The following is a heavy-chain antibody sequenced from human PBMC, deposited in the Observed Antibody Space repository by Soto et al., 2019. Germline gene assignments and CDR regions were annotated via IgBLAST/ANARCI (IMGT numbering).Heavy chain of an antibody. CDR1: GYTLTELS. Sequence: QVQLVQSGAEVKKPGASVKVSCKVSGYTLTELSMHWVRQAPGKGREWMGGFDPEDGETIYAQKFQGRVTMTEDTSTDRAYMEMSSLRSEDTAVYYCATDLTLGANPSGGSGRKDAGDIWGQGTMVTVSS. J-gene: IGHJ3*02. D-gene: IGHD3-10*01. CDR2: FDPEDGET. CDR3: ATDLTLGANPSGGSGRKDAGDI. V-gene: IGHV1-24*01.